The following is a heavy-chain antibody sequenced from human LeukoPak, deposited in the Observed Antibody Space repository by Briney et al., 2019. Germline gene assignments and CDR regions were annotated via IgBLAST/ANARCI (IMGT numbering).Heavy chain of an antibody. CDR1: GGSLSSSSYY. CDR3: ARPWIQLWPYFDY. CDR2: IYYSGST. J-gene: IGHJ4*02. V-gene: IGHV4-39*01. Sequence: PSETLYLTCTVSGGSLSSSSYYWGWIRQPPGKGLEWIGRIYYSGSTYSNPSLNSQVTISVETSKNQCSLKLSSGTAADTAVYYCARPWIQLWPYFDYWGQGTLVTVSS. D-gene: IGHD5-18*01.